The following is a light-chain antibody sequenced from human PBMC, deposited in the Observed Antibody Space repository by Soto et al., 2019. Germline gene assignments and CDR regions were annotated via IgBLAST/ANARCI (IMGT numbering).Light chain of an antibody. CDR1: QSVSSSY. V-gene: IGKV3-20*01. Sequence: EILLTQSPGTLSLSPGERATLSCRASQSVSSSYLAWYQQKPGQAPRLLIYGASSRATGIPDRFSGSGSGTDFTHTISRLEPEDFAVYYCQQYGSSSWTFGQGTKVDIK. CDR3: QQYGSSSWT. CDR2: GAS. J-gene: IGKJ1*01.